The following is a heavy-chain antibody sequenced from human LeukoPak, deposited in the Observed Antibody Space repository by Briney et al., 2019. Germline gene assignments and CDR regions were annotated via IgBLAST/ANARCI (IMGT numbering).Heavy chain of an antibody. V-gene: IGHV1-46*03. CDR2: INPSGGST. D-gene: IGHD2-15*01. Sequence: ASVKVSCKASGYTFTSYYMHWVRQAPGQGLEWMGIINPSGGSTSYAQKCQGRVTMTRDTSTSTVYMELSSLRSEDTAVYYCARDPGYCSGGSCYGYSDYWGQGTLVTVSS. CDR1: GYTFTSYY. J-gene: IGHJ4*02. CDR3: ARDPGYCSGGSCYGYSDY.